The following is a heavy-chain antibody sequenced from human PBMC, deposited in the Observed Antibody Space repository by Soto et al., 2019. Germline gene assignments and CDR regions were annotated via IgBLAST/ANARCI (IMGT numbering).Heavy chain of an antibody. V-gene: IGHV3-23*01. D-gene: IGHD3-10*01. Sequence: EVQLLESGGGLVQPGGSLRLSCAASGFTFSSYAMSWVRQAPGKGLEWVSAISGSGGSTYYADSVKGRFTVSRDTSKNTLYLQMNGLRDEDTAVYYCTRDRRILGGQTRGFDYWSQGTLVTVSS. CDR1: GFTFSSYA. J-gene: IGHJ4*02. CDR2: ISGSGGST. CDR3: TRDRRILGGQTRGFDY.